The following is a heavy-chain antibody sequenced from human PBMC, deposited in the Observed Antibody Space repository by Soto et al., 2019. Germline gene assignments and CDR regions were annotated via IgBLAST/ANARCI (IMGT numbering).Heavy chain of an antibody. D-gene: IGHD5-12*01. V-gene: IGHV2-5*02. CDR1: GFSLSSIGMG. Sequence: QITVKESGLTLVKPTETLTLTCTFSGFSLSSIGMGVGWIRQPPGKALEWLALIYWDDDKRYSPSLSSRLTITKDPSKNEVDLTMPNMDPVDTATYYCARLTRGVYDSGRLWEKFDYWGQGTLVTVSS. CDR3: ARLTRGVYDSGRLWEKFDY. CDR2: IYWDDDK. J-gene: IGHJ4*02.